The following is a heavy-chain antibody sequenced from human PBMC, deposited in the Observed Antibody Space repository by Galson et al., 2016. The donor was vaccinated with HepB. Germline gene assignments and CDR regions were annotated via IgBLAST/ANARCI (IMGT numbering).Heavy chain of an antibody. J-gene: IGHJ6*03. V-gene: IGHV3-48*02. CDR1: GFIFSRYN. Sequence: SLRLSCAASGFIFSRYNINWVRQGPGKGLEWVSYISSDSSSISYADSVKGRLTISRDNAKNLVYLQMNSLRDEDTAVYYCAREDYYYMDVWGRGTLVTVSS. CDR3: AREDYYYMDV. CDR2: ISSDSSSI.